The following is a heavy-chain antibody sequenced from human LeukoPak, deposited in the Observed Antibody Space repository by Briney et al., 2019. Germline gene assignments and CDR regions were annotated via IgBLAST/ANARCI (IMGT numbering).Heavy chain of an antibody. J-gene: IGHJ4*02. CDR3: ARDAFSYGDF. CDR1: GFSLSNSW. CDR2: INQDGSGT. V-gene: IGHV3-7*01. D-gene: IGHD3-16*01. Sequence: PGGSLRLSCTVSGFSLSNSWMAWVRQAPGKGLEWVANINQDGSGTYYVDSVKGRFTISRDSAKNSLLLQMNSLRVEDTAVYYCARDAFSYGDFWGQGTLVTVSS.